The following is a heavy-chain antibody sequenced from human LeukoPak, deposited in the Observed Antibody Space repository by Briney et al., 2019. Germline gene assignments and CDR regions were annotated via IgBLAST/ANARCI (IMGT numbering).Heavy chain of an antibody. V-gene: IGHV4-39*07. CDR2: FYYGGST. J-gene: IGHJ6*03. Sequence: SETLSLTCTVSGGSISSKNYYWGWLRQPPGKGLEWIGSFYYGGSTYYNPSLKSRLTISADTSKNQFSLKLSSVTAADTAVYYCAREVEGHYDILTGYYNHYYYMDVWGKGTTATVSS. CDR1: GGSISSKNYY. D-gene: IGHD3-9*01. CDR3: AREVEGHYDILTGYYNHYYYMDV.